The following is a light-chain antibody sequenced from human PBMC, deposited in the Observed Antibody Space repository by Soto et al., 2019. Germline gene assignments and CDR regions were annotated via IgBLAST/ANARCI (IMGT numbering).Light chain of an antibody. J-gene: IGKJ1*01. CDR1: QSISSY. CDR3: EQSYSTPRT. Sequence: IQMTQSPSSLSAAVGDRFTITCRASQSISSYLNWYQQKPGKAPKLLIYAASSLQSGAPSRFSGSGSGSDFTLTISSLQPEDFATYYCEQSYSTPRTFGQGTKVEIK. CDR2: AAS. V-gene: IGKV1-39*01.